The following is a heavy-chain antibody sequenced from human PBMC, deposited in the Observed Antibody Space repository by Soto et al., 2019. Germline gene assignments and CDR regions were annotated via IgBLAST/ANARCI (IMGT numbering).Heavy chain of an antibody. CDR1: GYTFTSYG. CDR3: ARDDIVVVPAATPLDYYGMAV. V-gene: IGHV1-18*04. D-gene: IGHD2-2*02. CDR2: ISAYNGNT. J-gene: IGHJ6*02. Sequence: SVKVSCKASGYTFTSYGISWVRQAPGQGLEWMGWISAYNGNTNYAQKLQGRVTITTDTSTSTAYRELMSLKSDETAVYYYARDDIVVVPAATPLDYYGMAVWGQGTTVTVSS.